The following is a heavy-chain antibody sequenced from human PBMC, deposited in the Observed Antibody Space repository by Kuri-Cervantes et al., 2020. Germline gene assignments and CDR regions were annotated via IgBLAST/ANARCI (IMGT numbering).Heavy chain of an antibody. Sequence: GESLKISCAASGFTFSSYGMHWVRQAPGKGLEWVAVIWYDGSNKYYADSVKGRFTISRDNSKNTLYLQMNSLRAEDTAVYYCARDGYCSGGSCYTTVTTRALDYWGQGTLVTVSS. CDR3: ARDGYCSGGSCYTTVTTRALDY. CDR2: IWYDGSNK. D-gene: IGHD2-15*01. J-gene: IGHJ4*02. V-gene: IGHV3-33*01. CDR1: GFTFSSYG.